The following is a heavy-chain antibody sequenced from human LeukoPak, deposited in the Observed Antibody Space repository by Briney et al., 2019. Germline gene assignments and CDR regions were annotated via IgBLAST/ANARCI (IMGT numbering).Heavy chain of an antibody. V-gene: IGHV4-61*09. CDR1: GGSISSGSYY. CDR2: INHSGST. Sequence: SQTLSLTCTVSGGSISSGSYYWSWIRQPAGKGLEWIGEINHSGSTNYNPSLKSRVTISVDTSKNQFSLKLSSVTAADTAVYYCARALLGLNDYWGQGTLVTVSS. J-gene: IGHJ4*02. CDR3: ARALLGLNDY. D-gene: IGHD3-10*02.